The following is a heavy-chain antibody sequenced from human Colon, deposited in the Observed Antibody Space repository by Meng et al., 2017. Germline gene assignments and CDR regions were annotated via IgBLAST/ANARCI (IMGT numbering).Heavy chain of an antibody. J-gene: IGHJ6*02. CDR1: GFTFRSYA. Sequence: GESLKISCAASGFTFRSYAMHWVRQAPGKGLEWVAAISYDGRNKYYADSVKGRFTISRDNSKNTLYLQMNSLRAEATAVYYCARGPPAYYYGSGDFYLDGWGQGTTVTVSS. CDR3: ARGPPAYYYGSGDFYLDG. CDR2: ISYDGRNK. V-gene: IGHV3-30*04. D-gene: IGHD3-10*01.